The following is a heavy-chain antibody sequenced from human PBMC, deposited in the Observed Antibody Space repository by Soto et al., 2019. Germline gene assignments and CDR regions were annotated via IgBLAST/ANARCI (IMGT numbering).Heavy chain of an antibody. CDR3: AHGGMSNNHGYEF. D-gene: IGHD5-18*01. CDR2: IFWEDDK. J-gene: IGHJ4*02. V-gene: IGHV2-5*02. Sequence: QITLKESGPALVKPAQTLTLTCTCSWFSVTGSGGAVGWIRQPPGKALEWLALIFWEDDKRYSPSLKSRLTTSRDTSKNQVVLTMTNMGPVDTGTYYCAHGGMSNNHGYEFWGQGTLVTVPS. CDR1: WFSVTGSGGA.